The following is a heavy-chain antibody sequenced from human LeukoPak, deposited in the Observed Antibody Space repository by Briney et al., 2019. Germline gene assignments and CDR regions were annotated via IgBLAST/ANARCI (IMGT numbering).Heavy chain of an antibody. V-gene: IGHV3-7*01. Sequence: QPGGSLRLSCAASGLTFSGSWMSWVRQAPGKGLEWVANIKKDGSEKYYVDSVKGRFTISRDNAKTSLYLQINSLRAEDTAVYYCARHLSGVTGYTYGRGIDYWGQGTLVTVSS. CDR2: IKKDGSEK. J-gene: IGHJ4*02. D-gene: IGHD5-18*01. CDR3: ARHLSGVTGYTYGRGIDY. CDR1: GLTFSGSW.